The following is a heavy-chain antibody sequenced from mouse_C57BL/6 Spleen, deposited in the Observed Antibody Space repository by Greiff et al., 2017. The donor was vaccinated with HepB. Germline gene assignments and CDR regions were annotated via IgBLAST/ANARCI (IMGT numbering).Heavy chain of an antibody. V-gene: IGHV1-7*01. J-gene: IGHJ3*01. Sequence: QVQLKESGAELAKPGASVKLSCKASGYTFTSYWMHWVKQRPGQGLEWIGYINPSSGYTKYNQKFKDKATLTADKSSSTAYMQLSSLTYEDSAVYYCARKKEREEREGSFAYWGQGTLVTVSA. CDR3: ARKKEREEREGSFAY. CDR2: INPSSGYT. CDR1: GYTFTSYW.